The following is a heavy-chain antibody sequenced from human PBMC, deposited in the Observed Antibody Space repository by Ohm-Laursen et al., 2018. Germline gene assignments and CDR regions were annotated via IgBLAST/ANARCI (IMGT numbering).Heavy chain of an antibody. V-gene: IGHV4-59*11. CDR1: GAPISTHY. CDR3: ARRGHAFDI. CDR2: IYYSGTT. Sequence: SETLSLTCTVSGAPISTHYWSWIRQPPGQGLEWIGYIYYSGTTNYNPSLKSRVTISLNTSKNQFSLKLSSVTAADTAVYYCARRGHAFDIWGQGTMATVSS. J-gene: IGHJ3*02.